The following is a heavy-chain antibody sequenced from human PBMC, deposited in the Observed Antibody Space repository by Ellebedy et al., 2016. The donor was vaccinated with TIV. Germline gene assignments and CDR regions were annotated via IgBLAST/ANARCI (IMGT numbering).Heavy chain of an antibody. V-gene: IGHV1-8*01. CDR2: MNPNSGNT. D-gene: IGHD2-15*01. CDR3: ARHPPGEYCTGVSC. J-gene: IGHJ4*02. CDR1: GYTFTSYD. Sequence: AASVKVSCKASGYTFTSYDINWVRQATGQGLEWMGWMNPNSGNTGPAQKFQGRVTMTCNTSISTAYMELSSLRSEDTAVYYCARHPPGEYCTGVSCWGQGTLVTVSS.